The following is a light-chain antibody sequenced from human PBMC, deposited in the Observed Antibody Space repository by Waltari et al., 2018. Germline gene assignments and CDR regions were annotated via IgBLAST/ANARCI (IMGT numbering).Light chain of an antibody. J-gene: IGKJ3*01. Sequence: DIQMTQYPSSVSASVGDRVTITCRASQDIRNWLAWYQQKPGKAPNLLIYATSSWQTGVPSRFSGSGSGTEFTLTISSLQPEDFATYYCQQGNSFPITFGPGTKVDIK. CDR1: QDIRNW. CDR3: QQGNSFPIT. V-gene: IGKV1-12*01. CDR2: ATS.